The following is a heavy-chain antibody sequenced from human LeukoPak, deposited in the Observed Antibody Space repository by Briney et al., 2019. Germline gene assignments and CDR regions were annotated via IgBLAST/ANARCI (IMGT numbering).Heavy chain of an antibody. CDR3: AKGQKRLGYCSGDTCYSFES. D-gene: IGHD2-15*01. CDR2: ISYDGSTK. Sequence: GRSLTLSCAASGFTFSPYGMHWVRQAPGKGLEWVAVISYDGSTKYYADSVKGRFTISRDNSKSTLYLQMNSLRAEDTAVYYCAKGQKRLGYCSGDTCYSFESWGQGTLVTVSS. J-gene: IGHJ4*02. CDR1: GFTFSPYG. V-gene: IGHV3-30*18.